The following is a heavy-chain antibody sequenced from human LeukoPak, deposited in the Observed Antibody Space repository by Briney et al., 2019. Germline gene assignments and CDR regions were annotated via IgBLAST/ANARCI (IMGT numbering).Heavy chain of an antibody. V-gene: IGHV4-34*01. CDR2: INHSGST. CDR1: GGSFSCYY. Sequence: PSETLSLSCAVYGGSFSCYYWSWIRQPPGKGLGWIGEINHSGSTNYNPSLKSRVTISVDTSKNQFSLKLSSVTAADTAVYYCARGSLGRYCSSTSCRNWFDPWGQGTLVSVPS. CDR3: ARGSLGRYCSSTSCRNWFDP. D-gene: IGHD2-2*01. J-gene: IGHJ5*02.